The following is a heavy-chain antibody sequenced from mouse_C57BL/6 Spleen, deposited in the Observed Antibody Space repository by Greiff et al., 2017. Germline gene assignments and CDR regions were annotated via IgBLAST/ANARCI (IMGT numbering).Heavy chain of an antibody. J-gene: IGHJ4*01. CDR1: GYAFSSSW. V-gene: IGHV1-82*01. Sequence: VQGVESGPELVKPGASVKISCKASGYAFSSSWMNWVKQRPGKGLEWIGRIYPGDGDTNYNGKFKGKATLTADKTSSTAYMQLSSLTSVDSAVYLWARGRGITTGVADYYAMGDWGQGTSVTVSA. D-gene: IGHD1-1*01. CDR3: ARGRGITTGVADYYAMGD. CDR2: IYPGDGDT.